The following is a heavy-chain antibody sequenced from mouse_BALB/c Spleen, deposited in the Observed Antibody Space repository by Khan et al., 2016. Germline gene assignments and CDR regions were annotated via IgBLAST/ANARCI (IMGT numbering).Heavy chain of an antibody. CDR1: GYTFTDYW. CDR2: INPNTGYT. D-gene: IGHD1-1*01. CDR3: ARWSYYYGSSYGWFAY. J-gene: IGHJ3*01. V-gene: IGHV1-7*01. Sequence: QVRLQQSGAELAKPGASVKMSCKASGYTFTDYWMHWVKQRPGQGLEWIGYINPNTGYTEYNQKFKDKATLTADKSSSTAYMQLSSLTSEDSAVYYCARWSYYYGSSYGWFAYWGQGTLVTVSA.